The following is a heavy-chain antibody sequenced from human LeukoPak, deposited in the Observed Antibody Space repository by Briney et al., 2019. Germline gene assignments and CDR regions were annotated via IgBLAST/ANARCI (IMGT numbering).Heavy chain of an antibody. J-gene: IGHJ5*02. CDR2: INPNSGGT. D-gene: IGHD3-10*01. Sequence: GASVKVSCKASGCTFTGYYMHGVRQAPGQGLEWMGRINPNSGGTNYAQKLQGRVTMPRDTSISTAYMELSRLRSDDTAVYYCTRDRTMVRGVIITKTWFDPWGQGTLVTVSS. V-gene: IGHV1-2*06. CDR1: GCTFTGYY. CDR3: TRDRTMVRGVIITKTWFDP.